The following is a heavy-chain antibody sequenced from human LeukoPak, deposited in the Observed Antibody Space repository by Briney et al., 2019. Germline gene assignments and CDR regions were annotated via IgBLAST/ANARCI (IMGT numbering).Heavy chain of an antibody. J-gene: IGHJ4*02. CDR3: AKWGGYGYGIDF. CDR2: IYSGGDT. D-gene: IGHD5-18*01. Sequence: GGSLRLSCAASGFTFTSSDMTWVRQSPGEGLEWVSLIYSGGDTYYADSAKGRFTISRDNSKNTLYLQMNSLRDEDTAVYYCAKWGGYGYGIDFWGQGTLVTVSS. V-gene: IGHV3-66*01. CDR1: GFTFTSSD.